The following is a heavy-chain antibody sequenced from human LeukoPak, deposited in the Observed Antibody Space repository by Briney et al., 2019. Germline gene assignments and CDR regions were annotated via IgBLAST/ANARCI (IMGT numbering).Heavy chain of an antibody. CDR3: ARISSDWPHYYMDG. CDR2: IDYSGNT. J-gene: IGHJ6*03. D-gene: IGHD6-19*01. V-gene: IGHV4-59*01. Sequence: SETLSLTCTVSGGSISSYYWSWIRQPPGKGLEWIGYIDYSGNTNYNPSLKSRVSISVDTSKNQFSLKLSSVTAADTAAYYCARISSDWPHYYMDGWGKGTTVIISS. CDR1: GGSISSYY.